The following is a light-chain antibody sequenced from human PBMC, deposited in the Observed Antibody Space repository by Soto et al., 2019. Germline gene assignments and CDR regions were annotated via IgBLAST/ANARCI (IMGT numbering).Light chain of an antibody. CDR2: GAS. CDR1: QSVSSN. CDR3: QQHNEWPRT. V-gene: IGKV3-15*01. J-gene: IGKJ1*01. Sequence: EIVLTQSPATLSVSPGERATLSCGASQSVSSNLAWYQQKPGQAPRLLIYGASTRATDIPDRFSGSGSGTEFTLTISSLQSEDFAVYSCQQHNEWPRTLGQVTKVDIK.